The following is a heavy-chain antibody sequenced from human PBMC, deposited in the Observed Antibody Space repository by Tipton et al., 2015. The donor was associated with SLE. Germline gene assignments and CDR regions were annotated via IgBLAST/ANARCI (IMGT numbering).Heavy chain of an antibody. V-gene: IGHV4-59*11. CDR3: ARDPLWRGYSGYDYL. CDR1: DGSISSHY. J-gene: IGHJ4*02. D-gene: IGHD5-12*01. CDR2: IYYSGST. Sequence: TLSLTCTVSDGSISSHYWSWIRQPPGKGLEWIGYIYYSGSTNYNPSLKSRVTISVDTSKNQFSLKLSSVTAADTAVYYCARDPLWRGYSGYDYLWGQGTLVTVSS.